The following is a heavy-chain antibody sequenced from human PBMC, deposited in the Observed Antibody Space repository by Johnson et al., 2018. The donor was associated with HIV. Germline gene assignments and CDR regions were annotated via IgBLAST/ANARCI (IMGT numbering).Heavy chain of an antibody. CDR2: IYSGGST. Sequence: VQLVESGGGLVQPGGSLRLSCAASGFTVSSNYMSWVRQAPGKGLEWVSVIYSGGSTYYADSVKGRFTISRDNSKNTLYLQMNSLRAEDTAVYYCARDVANYYDPGAFDIWGKGTTVTVSS. CDR3: ARDVANYYDPGAFDI. J-gene: IGHJ3*02. D-gene: IGHD3-22*01. V-gene: IGHV3-66*01. CDR1: GFTVSSNY.